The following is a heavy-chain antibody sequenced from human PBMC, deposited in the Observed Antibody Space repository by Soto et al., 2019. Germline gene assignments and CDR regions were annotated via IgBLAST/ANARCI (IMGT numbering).Heavy chain of an antibody. CDR2: TYYRSKWYY. J-gene: IGHJ6*02. V-gene: IGHV6-1*01. CDR3: ARGWQQLVLDYYYGMDV. CDR1: GDSVSIYSGA. Sequence: PSQTLSLTCVISGDSVSIYSGAWNWIRQSPSRGLEWLGRTYYRSKWYYDYAESVKSRIIISVDTSKNQFSLKLSSVTAADTAVYYCARGWQQLVLDYYYGMDVWGQGTTVTVSS. D-gene: IGHD6-13*01.